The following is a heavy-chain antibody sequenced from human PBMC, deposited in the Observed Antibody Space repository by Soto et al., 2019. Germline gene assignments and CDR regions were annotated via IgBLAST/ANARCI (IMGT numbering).Heavy chain of an antibody. V-gene: IGHV3-21*01. D-gene: IGHD5-12*01. CDR1: GFTFSSYS. Sequence: EVQLVESGGGLAKPGGSLRLSCATSGFTFSSYSMNWVRQAPGKGLEWVSSISSSTGYIYYADSVKGRFTISRDNAKNSLYLQMNSLRAEDTAVYYCARAGRDGYNWDYWGQGTLVTVSS. CDR2: ISSSTGYI. J-gene: IGHJ4*02. CDR3: ARAGRDGYNWDY.